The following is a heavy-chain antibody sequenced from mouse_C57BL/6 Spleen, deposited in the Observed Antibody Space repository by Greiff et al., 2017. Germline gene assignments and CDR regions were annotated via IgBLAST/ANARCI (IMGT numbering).Heavy chain of an antibody. Sequence: EVQVVESGGGLVKPGGSLKLSCAASGFTFSSYAMSWVRQTPEKRLEWVATISDGGSYTYYPDNVKGRFTISRDNAKNNLYLQVSHLKSEDTAMYYCAREGNSNYDFDYWGQGTTLTVSS. CDR3: AREGNSNYDFDY. V-gene: IGHV5-4*01. J-gene: IGHJ2*01. CDR2: ISDGGSYT. D-gene: IGHD2-5*01. CDR1: GFTFSSYA.